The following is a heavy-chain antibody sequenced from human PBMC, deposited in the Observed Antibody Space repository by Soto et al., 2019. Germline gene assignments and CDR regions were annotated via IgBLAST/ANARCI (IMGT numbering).Heavy chain of an antibody. CDR2: INWNSGSI. V-gene: IGHV3-9*01. CDR1: GFTFDDYA. J-gene: IGHJ1*01. CDR3: VKDESINWYSGHFRH. D-gene: IGHD6-13*01. Sequence: LRLSCAASGFTFDDYAMHWVRQVPGKGLEWVSGINWNSGSIGYGDSVKGRFAISRDNAKNSLHLQMDSLSAEDTAFYYCVKDESINWYSGHFRHWGQGTLVTVSS.